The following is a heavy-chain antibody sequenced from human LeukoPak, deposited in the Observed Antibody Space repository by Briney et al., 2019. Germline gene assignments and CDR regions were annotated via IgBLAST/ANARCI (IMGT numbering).Heavy chain of an antibody. V-gene: IGHV3-7*04. D-gene: IGHD3-10*01. J-gene: IGHJ6*02. CDR2: IKQDGSEK. Sequence: GGSLRLSCAASGFSISNYWISWVRQAPGKGLEWVANIKQDGSEKKYVDSVKGRFSIPRDNAKNSLYLQIYSLRVEDTAGYYCARWYGGSESWVLDVWGRGTTFTVSS. CDR3: ARWYGGSESWVLDV. CDR1: GFSISNYW.